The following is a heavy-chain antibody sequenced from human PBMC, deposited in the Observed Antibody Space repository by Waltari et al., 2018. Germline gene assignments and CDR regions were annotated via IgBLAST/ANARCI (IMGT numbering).Heavy chain of an antibody. Sequence: EVQLVESGGGLVQPGGSLRLSCAASGFTFSSYEMNLVRQAPGKGLEVVSYMSISGSTINYADSVKGRFTSSRDNAKNSLYLQMNSLRAEDTAVYYCARVEIGIRLWESMDYWGQGTLVTVSS. CDR3: ARVEIGIRLWESMDY. CDR1: GFTFSSYE. V-gene: IGHV3-48*03. CDR2: MSISGSTI. J-gene: IGHJ4*02. D-gene: IGHD5-18*01.